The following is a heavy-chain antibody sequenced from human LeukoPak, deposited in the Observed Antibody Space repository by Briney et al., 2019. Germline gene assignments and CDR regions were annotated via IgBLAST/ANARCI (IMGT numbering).Heavy chain of an antibody. D-gene: IGHD4-23*01. Sequence: PGGSLRLSCAAAGFTFSSFWMSWVRQAPGKGLEWVANIKQAGSEIYYVDSVKGRFTISRDNAKNSLYLQMSSLRAEDTAVYYCARDLRWPFDYWGQGTLVTVSS. CDR1: GFTFSSFW. CDR3: ARDLRWPFDY. CDR2: IKQAGSEI. J-gene: IGHJ4*02. V-gene: IGHV3-7*01.